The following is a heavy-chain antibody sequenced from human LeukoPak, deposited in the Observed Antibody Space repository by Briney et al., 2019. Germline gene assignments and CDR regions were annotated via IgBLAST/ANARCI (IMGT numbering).Heavy chain of an antibody. Sequence: PGRSLRLSCAASGFTFSSYGMHWVRQAPGKGLEWVAVISYDGSNKYYADSVKGRFTISRGNSKNTLYLQMNSLRAEDTAVYYCARYAHEDYFDYWGQGTLVTVSS. CDR3: ARYAHEDYFDY. V-gene: IGHV3-30*03. CDR1: GFTFSSYG. J-gene: IGHJ4*02. D-gene: IGHD2-2*01. CDR2: ISYDGSNK.